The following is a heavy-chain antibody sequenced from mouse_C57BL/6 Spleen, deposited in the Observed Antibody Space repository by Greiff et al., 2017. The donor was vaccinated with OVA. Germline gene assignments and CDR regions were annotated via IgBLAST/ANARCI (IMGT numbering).Heavy chain of an antibody. V-gene: IGHV1-82*01. D-gene: IGHD1-1*01. CDR2: MCPGDGDT. J-gene: IGHJ4*01. CDR1: GYAFSSSW. CDR3: AREGFITTVVAGYYCAMDY. Sequence: VQLQQSGPELVKPGASVKISCKASGYAFSSSWMNWVKQRPGKGLEWIGRMCPGDGDTNYNGKFKGKATLTADKSSSTAYMQLSSLTSEESAVYFCAREGFITTVVAGYYCAMDYWGQGTSVTVSS.